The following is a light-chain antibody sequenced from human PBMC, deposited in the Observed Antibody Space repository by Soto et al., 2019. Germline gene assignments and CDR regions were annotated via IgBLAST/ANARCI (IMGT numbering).Light chain of an antibody. J-gene: IGKJ5*01. CDR2: GAS. V-gene: IGKV3-15*01. CDR1: ESVSDN. CDR3: QQYYNWVT. Sequence: EKVMTQSPSTLSVSPGESATLSCRASESVSDNLAWYHQKPGQAPRLLIYGASTRATGIPARFSGSGSGTEFTLTISSLQSEDFAVYFCQQYYNWVTFGQGTRLEVK.